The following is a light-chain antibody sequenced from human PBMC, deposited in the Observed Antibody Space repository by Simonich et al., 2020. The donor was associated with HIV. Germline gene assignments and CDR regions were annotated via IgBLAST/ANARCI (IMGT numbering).Light chain of an antibody. CDR1: SGSIASKY. Sequence: NFMLTQPHSVSESPGKTVTISCNRSSGSIASKYVQWYQQRPGSSPTTVIYEDNQRPSGVPDRFSGSIDSSSNSASLTISGLKTEDEADYYCQSYDSSNHVIFGGGTKLTVL. CDR2: EDN. J-gene: IGLJ2*01. V-gene: IGLV6-57*01. CDR3: QSYDSSNHVI.